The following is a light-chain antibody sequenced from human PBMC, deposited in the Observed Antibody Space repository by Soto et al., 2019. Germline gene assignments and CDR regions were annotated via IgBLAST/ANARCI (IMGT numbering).Light chain of an antibody. V-gene: IGKV3-20*01. CDR1: QSVSSSY. CDR3: QQYGSSPPIT. CDR2: GAS. Sequence: ERVLTHAPGALSLTTGERATLSCRASQSVSSSYLAWYQQKPGQAPRLLIYGASSRATGIPDRFSGSGSGTDFTLTISRLEPEDFAVYYCQQYGSSPPITFGQGTRLEIK. J-gene: IGKJ5*01.